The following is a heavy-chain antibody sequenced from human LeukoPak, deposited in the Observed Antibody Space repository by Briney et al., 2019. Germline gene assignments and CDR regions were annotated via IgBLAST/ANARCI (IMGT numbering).Heavy chain of an antibody. V-gene: IGHV3-23*01. D-gene: IGHD3-22*01. CDR3: AKKGGYYGGGFDY. J-gene: IGHJ4*02. CDR2: ISSGDRT. CDR1: GFTFSSYA. Sequence: GGSLRLSCAASGFTFSSYAMNWVLQAPGKGLEWVAGISSGDRTFHAESVKGRFTISRDKSKDTLYLQMNSLRAEDTAVYYCAKKGGYYGGGFDYWGQGTLVTVSS.